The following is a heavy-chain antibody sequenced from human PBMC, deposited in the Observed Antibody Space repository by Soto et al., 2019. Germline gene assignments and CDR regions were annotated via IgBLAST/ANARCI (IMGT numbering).Heavy chain of an antibody. CDR2: ISASGST. D-gene: IGHD3-22*01. CDR3: ARRDRSGFSYWLDT. CDR1: GGSISDGYC. Sequence: PSETLSLTCTVSGGSISDGYCWTWIRQHPGKGLEWIGSISASGSTSYNPSLKSRLTVSVDKSKNQFSLNLRSVTAADTAVYYCARRDRSGFSYWLDTWGQGTLVTVSS. V-gene: IGHV4-31*03. J-gene: IGHJ5*02.